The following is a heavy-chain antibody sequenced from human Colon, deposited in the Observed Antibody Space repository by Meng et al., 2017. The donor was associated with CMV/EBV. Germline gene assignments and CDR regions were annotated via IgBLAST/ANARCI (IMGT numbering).Heavy chain of an antibody. CDR2: ISAYNGDT. V-gene: IGHV1-18*01. D-gene: IGHD3-3*01. J-gene: IGHJ4*02. CDR3: ARSGYYSPVDFDY. Sequence: ACGYIFRDYGLSWVRQAPGQGLEWMGWISAYNGDTVYVKNFQDRVIMTTDTSTTTAYMELTNLTSDDTAVYYCARSGYYSPVDFDYWGQGTLVTVSS. CDR1: GYIFRDYG.